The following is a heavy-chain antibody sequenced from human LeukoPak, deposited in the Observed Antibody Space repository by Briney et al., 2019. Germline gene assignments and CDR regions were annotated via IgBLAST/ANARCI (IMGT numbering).Heavy chain of an antibody. CDR1: GGSISSSSYY. D-gene: IGHD2-2*01. V-gene: IGHV4-39*07. J-gene: IGHJ3*02. CDR3: ARDPCNSTSCQRRDAFDM. CDR2: IYYSGST. Sequence: SETLSLTCTVSGGSISSSSYYWGWLRQPPGKGLEWIVSIYYSGSTYDNPALKRLITITVDTSKNQFSMTMNSVTAADTALYSCARDPCNSTSCQRRDAFDMWGQGTMVTVSS.